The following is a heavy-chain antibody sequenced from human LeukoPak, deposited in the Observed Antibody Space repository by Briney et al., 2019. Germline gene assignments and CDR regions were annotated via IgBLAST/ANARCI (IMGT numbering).Heavy chain of an antibody. CDR2: INHSGST. Sequence: PSETPCLTSAVSGGSFSVYYWSWIRQLPGKGLERIGEINHSGSTNYNPSLKSRVTISVDTSKNQFSLKLSSVTAADTAVYYCARDGYSYGYYFDYWGQGTLVTVSS. CDR1: GGSFSVYY. CDR3: ARDGYSYGYYFDY. J-gene: IGHJ4*02. D-gene: IGHD5-18*01. V-gene: IGHV4-34*01.